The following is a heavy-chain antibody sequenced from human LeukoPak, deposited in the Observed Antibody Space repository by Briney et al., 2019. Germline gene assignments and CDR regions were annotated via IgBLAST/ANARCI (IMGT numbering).Heavy chain of an antibody. D-gene: IGHD2-8*02. J-gene: IGHJ4*02. V-gene: IGHV4-59*08. CDR3: ARQYWGTFDY. CDR2: IHYSGST. CDR1: GGSISSYY. Sequence: SETLSLTCTVSGGSISSYYWSWIRQPPGKGLEWIGYIHYSGSTNYNPSLKSRVTISVDTSKNQFSLKLSSVTAADTAVYYCARQYWGTFDYWGQGTLVTVSS.